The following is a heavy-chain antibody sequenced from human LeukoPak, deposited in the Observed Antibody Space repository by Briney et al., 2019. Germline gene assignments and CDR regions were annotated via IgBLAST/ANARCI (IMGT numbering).Heavy chain of an antibody. CDR1: GASISNYY. V-gene: IGHV4-59*01. J-gene: IGHJ4*02. Sequence: SETLSLTCTVSGASISNYYWSWIRQPPGKGLEWIGYISYSGGTKYNPSLKSRITMSIDMSKDQFSLQLRSVTAADTAVYYCTRVQYSGTSDYWGQGSLVTVSS. CDR3: TRVQYSGTSDY. CDR2: ISYSGGT. D-gene: IGHD3-10*01.